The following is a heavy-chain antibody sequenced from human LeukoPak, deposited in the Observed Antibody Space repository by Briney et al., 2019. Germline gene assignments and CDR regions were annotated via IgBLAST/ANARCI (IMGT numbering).Heavy chain of an antibody. CDR1: GGSINSGDYY. D-gene: IGHD3-3*01. V-gene: IGHV4-30-4*01. Sequence: SETLSLTCTVSGGSINSGDYYWSWIRQPPGKGLEWIGYIYYRGSAYSNPSLKSRVAISVDASKNQFSLQLSSLTAADTAVYYCASSYDFWSGYFSEMDVWGQGTTVTVSS. CDR3: ASSYDFWSGYFSEMDV. J-gene: IGHJ6*02. CDR2: IYYRGSA.